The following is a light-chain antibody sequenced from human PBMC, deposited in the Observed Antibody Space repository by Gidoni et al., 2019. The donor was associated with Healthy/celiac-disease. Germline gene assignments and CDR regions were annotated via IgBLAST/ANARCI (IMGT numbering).Light chain of an antibody. CDR1: QEISNY. J-gene: IGKJ2*01. V-gene: IGKV1-33*01. Sequence: DIQMTQSPSSLSASVGDRVTITCQASQEISNYLNWYQQKPGKAPTLLIYDAAHLETGVPSWFSGSASGTDFTLTISSLQPEDIATYYCQQYDTLPTFGQGTKLEIK. CDR2: DAA. CDR3: QQYDTLPT.